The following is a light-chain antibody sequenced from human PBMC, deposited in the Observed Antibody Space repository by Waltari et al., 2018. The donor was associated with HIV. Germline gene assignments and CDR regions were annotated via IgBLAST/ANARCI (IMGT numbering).Light chain of an antibody. V-gene: IGLV1-44*01. CDR3: ATWDDGLSGWV. J-gene: IGLJ3*02. CDR1: ASNIGGNT. Sequence: QSVVTQPPSASGPPGQRVTMSCSGSASNIGGNTVNGYQPLPQTAPKLLIYNNDERPSGVPDRFSASKTGTSASLDISGLQSEDEADYYCATWDDGLSGWVFGGGTKLTVL. CDR2: NND.